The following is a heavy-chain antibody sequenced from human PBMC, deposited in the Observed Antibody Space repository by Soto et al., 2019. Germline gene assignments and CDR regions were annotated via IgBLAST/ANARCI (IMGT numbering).Heavy chain of an antibody. CDR3: ARDSWRAFDY. D-gene: IGHD3-3*01. J-gene: IGHJ4*02. Sequence: GGSLRLSCAASGFTFSSYAMHWVRQAPGKGLEWVAVISYDGSNKYYADSVKGRFTISRDNSKNTLYLQMNSLRAEDTAVYYCARDSWRAFDYWGQGTLVTVSS. CDR2: ISYDGSNK. V-gene: IGHV3-30-3*01. CDR1: GFTFSSYA.